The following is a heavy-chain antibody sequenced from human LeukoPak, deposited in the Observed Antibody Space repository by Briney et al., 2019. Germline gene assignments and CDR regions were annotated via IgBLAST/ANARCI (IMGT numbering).Heavy chain of an antibody. J-gene: IGHJ4*02. Sequence: SQTLSLTSTVSGGSISSGGYYWSWIRQPPGKGLEWIGYIYHSGSTYYNPSLKSRVTISVDRSKNQFSLKLSSVTAADTAVYYCASEPTSGYDSRGFDYWGQGTLVTVSS. V-gene: IGHV4-30-2*01. CDR3: ASEPTSGYDSRGFDY. CDR2: IYHSGST. CDR1: GGSISSGGYY. D-gene: IGHD5-12*01.